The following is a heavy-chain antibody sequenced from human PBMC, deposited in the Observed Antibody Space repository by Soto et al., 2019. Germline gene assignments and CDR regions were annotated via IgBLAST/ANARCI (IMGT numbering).Heavy chain of an antibody. CDR2: ISYDGSNK. V-gene: IGHV3-30*18. J-gene: IGHJ4*02. D-gene: IGHD3-22*01. CDR3: AKDRTMIVVVNPLDY. Sequence: QVQLVESGGGVVQPGRSLRLSCAASGFTFSSYGMHWVRQAPGKGLEWVAVISYDGSNKYYADSVKGRFTISRDNFKNTLYLQMNSLRAEDTAVYYCAKDRTMIVVVNPLDYWGQGTLVTVSS. CDR1: GFTFSSYG.